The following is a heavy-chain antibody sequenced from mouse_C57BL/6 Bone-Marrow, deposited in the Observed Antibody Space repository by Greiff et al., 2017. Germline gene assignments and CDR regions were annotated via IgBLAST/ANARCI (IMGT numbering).Heavy chain of an antibody. CDR1: GYTFTDYY. V-gene: IGHV1-26*01. CDR2: INPNNGGT. D-gene: IGHD2-2*01. Sequence: EVQLQQSGPELVKPGASVKISCKASGYTFTDYYMNWVKQSHGKSLEWIGDINPNNGGTSYNQKFKGKATLTVDKSSSTAYMELRSLTSEDSAVYYCARSPYGYRSYWSFDVWGTGTTVTVSS. CDR3: ARSPYGYRSYWSFDV. J-gene: IGHJ1*03.